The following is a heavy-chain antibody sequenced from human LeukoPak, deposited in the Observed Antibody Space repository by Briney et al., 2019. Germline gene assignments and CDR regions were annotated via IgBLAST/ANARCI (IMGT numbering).Heavy chain of an antibody. J-gene: IGHJ4*02. V-gene: IGHV4-39*07. D-gene: IGHD3-22*01. CDR3: ARDHRYYYDIPTYFDY. CDR1: GGSISSSSYY. Sequence: SETLSLTCTVSGGSISSSSYYWGWIRQPPGKGLEWIGSIYYSGSTYYNPSLKSRVTISVDTSKNQFSLKLSSVTAADTAVYYCARDHRYYYDIPTYFDYWGQGTLVTVSS. CDR2: IYYSGST.